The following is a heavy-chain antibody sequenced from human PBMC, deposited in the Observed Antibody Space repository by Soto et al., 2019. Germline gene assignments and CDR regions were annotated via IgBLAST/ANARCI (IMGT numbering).Heavy chain of an antibody. CDR2: IFYSGTT. CDR3: ARDLWVEPELYYYGMDV. V-gene: IGHV4-30-4*01. Sequence: PSETRSLTCTVSGDSISSAGYYGSGIRQTPGKGLEWIGHIFYSGTTYYNPSLKSRLTISVDTSKNHFSLRLTSVTAADTAVYYCARDLWVEPELYYYGMDVWGQGTTVTVSS. CDR1: GDSISSAGYY. D-gene: IGHD1-1*01. J-gene: IGHJ6*02.